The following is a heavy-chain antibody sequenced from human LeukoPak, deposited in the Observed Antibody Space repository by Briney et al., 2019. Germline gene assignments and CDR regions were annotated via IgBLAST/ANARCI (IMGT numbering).Heavy chain of an antibody. D-gene: IGHD5-18*01. CDR2: ISSSSSV. CDR1: GFTFNSYS. V-gene: IGHV3-48*02. J-gene: IGHJ6*02. Sequence: PGGSLRLSCAASGFTFNSYSMNWVRQAPGKGLEWISYISSSSSVYYADSVKGRFTISRDNAKNSLYLQMSSLRDDDTAVYYCARSSLLHSNAMDAWGQGTTVTVSS. CDR3: ARSSLLHSNAMDA.